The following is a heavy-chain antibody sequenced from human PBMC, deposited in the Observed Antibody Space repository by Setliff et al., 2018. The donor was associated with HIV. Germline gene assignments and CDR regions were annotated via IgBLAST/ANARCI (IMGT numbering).Heavy chain of an antibody. D-gene: IGHD6-19*01. CDR1: GYSISSVSY. CDR3: ARESTDSSGYYRGYFDY. J-gene: IGHJ4*02. CDR2: IYHSGTT. V-gene: IGHV4-38-2*02. Sequence: SETLSLTCTVSGYSISSVSYWGWIRQPPGKGLEWIGSIYHSGTTYYNPSLKSRVTISVDTSKNQFPLKLSSVTAADTAVYYCARESTDSSGYYRGYFDYWGQGTLVTVSS.